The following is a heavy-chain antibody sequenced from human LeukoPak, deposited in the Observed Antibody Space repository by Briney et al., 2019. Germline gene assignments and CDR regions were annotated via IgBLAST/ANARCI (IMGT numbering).Heavy chain of an antibody. CDR2: INQDGSKK. V-gene: IGHV3-7*04. D-gene: IGHD6-13*01. J-gene: IGHJ4*02. CDR3: ARAVAAADSY. CDR1: GFTISTYW. Sequence: GGSLRLSCTASGFTISTYWMSWVGQAPGKGLEWVADINQDGSKKYYVDSVKGRFTISRGNVKNSVYLQMNSLRAEDTAVYSCARAVAAADSYWGRGTLVTVSS.